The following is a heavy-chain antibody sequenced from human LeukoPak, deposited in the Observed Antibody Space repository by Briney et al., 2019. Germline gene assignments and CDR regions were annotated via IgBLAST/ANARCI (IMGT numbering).Heavy chain of an antibody. CDR3: ARHYYSSMVRGYRFDP. V-gene: IGHV4-34*01. Sequence: GSLRLSCAASGFTFSSYWMSWVRQPPGKGLEWIGEINHSGSTNYNPSLKSRVTISVDTSKNQFSLKLSSVTAADTAVYYCARHYYSSMVRGYRFDPWGQGTLVTVSS. D-gene: IGHD3-10*01. J-gene: IGHJ5*02. CDR1: GFTFSSYW. CDR2: INHSGST.